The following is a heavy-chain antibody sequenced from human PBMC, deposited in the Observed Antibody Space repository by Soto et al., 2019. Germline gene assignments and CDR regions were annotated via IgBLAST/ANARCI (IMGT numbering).Heavy chain of an antibody. V-gene: IGHV1-18*01. Sequence: ASVKVSCKASGYTFTSYGISWVRQAPGQGLEWMGWISAYNGNTTYAQRLQGRVTMTTDTSTSTAYMELRSLRSDDTAVYYCARRYYDSSGYPLVYYGMDVWGQGPTV. CDR3: ARRYYDSSGYPLVYYGMDV. J-gene: IGHJ6*02. D-gene: IGHD3-22*01. CDR1: GYTFTSYG. CDR2: ISAYNGNT.